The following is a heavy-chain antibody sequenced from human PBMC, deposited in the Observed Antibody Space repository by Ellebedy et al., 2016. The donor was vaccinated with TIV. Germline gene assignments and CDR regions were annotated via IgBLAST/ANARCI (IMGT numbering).Heavy chain of an antibody. CDR3: ARHLRYSDWRILDL. J-gene: IGHJ5*02. D-gene: IGHD3-9*01. CDR1: RVSITDPTYY. CDR2: IFHSGTT. V-gene: IGHV4-39*01. Sequence: MPSETLSLTCTVSRVSITDPTYYWAWLRQPPGKGLDWLGTIFHSGTTYKSPALSSRGSMSVDTSRNQFSLDLKSGTAADTAVYDCARHLRYSDWRILDLWGPGILVAVSS.